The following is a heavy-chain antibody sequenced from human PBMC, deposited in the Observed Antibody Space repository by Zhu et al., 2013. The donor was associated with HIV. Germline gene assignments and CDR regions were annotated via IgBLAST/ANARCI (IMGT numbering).Heavy chain of an antibody. CDR2: MNPNSGNT. V-gene: IGHV1-8*03. J-gene: IGHJ4*02. CDR3: ARGEYNWNDLGIDY. D-gene: IGHD1-1*01. CDR1: GYTFTSYD. Sequence: QVQLVQSGAEVRKPGASVKVSCKASGYTFTSYDINWVRQATGQGLEWMGWMNPNSGNTGYAQKFQGRVTITRNTSISTAYMELSSLRSEDTAVYYCARGEYNWNDLGIDYWGQGTLVTVSS.